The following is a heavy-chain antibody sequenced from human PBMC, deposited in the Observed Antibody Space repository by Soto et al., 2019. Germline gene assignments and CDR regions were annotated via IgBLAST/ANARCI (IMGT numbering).Heavy chain of an antibody. CDR3: AQTLGLAVAGPGRFDL. V-gene: IGHV1-69*05. D-gene: IGHD6-19*01. Sequence: QVQLVQSGAEVKKPGSSVKVSCKASGGTFRNYAISWVRQAPGQGLESMGGITPIFGTANYAQKFQGRVTIASDESMSTAYMELSRLRSEDTAVYYCAQTLGLAVAGPGRFDLWGRGTLVTVSS. CDR2: ITPIFGTA. CDR1: GGTFRNYA. J-gene: IGHJ2*01.